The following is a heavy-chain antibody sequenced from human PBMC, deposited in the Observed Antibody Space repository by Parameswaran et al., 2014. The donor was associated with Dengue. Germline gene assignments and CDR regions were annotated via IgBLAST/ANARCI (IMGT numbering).Heavy chain of an antibody. V-gene: IGHV3-23*01. Sequence: RWIRQPPGKGLEWVSAISGSGGSTYYADSVKGRFTISRDNSKNPLYLQMNSLRAEDTAVYYCAKDMGVAKPRRVKSHYGMDVWGQGTTVTVSS. CDR3: AKDMGVAKPRRVKSHYGMDV. CDR2: ISGSGGST. J-gene: IGHJ6*02. D-gene: IGHD5-12*01.